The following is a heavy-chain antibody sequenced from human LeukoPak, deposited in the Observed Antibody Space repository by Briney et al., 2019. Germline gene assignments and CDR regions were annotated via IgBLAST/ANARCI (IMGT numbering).Heavy chain of an antibody. CDR1: GGSISSSNW. V-gene: IGHV4-4*02. D-gene: IGHD3-10*01. CDR2: IYHSGST. Sequence: SETLSLTCAVSGGSISSSNWWSWVRQPPGKGLEWIGEIYHSGSTNYNPSLKSRVTISVDTSKNQFSLKLSSVTAADTAVYYCARDGLGELLFFDIWGQGTMVTVSS. CDR3: ARDGLGELLFFDI. J-gene: IGHJ3*02.